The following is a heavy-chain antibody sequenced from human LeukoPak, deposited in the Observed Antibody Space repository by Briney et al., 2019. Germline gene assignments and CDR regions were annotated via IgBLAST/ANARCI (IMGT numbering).Heavy chain of an antibody. J-gene: IGHJ5*02. V-gene: IGHV3-23*01. Sequence: GGSLRLSCAASGFTFSSSAMSWVRQVPGKGLEWVSGISASGGSTSYADSVRGRFTISRDNSKNTLYLQMNSLRAEDTAVYYCAKDRRYLGYNWFDPWGQGTLVTVSS. CDR3: AKDRRYLGYNWFDP. CDR1: GFTFSSSA. D-gene: IGHD7-27*01. CDR2: ISASGGST.